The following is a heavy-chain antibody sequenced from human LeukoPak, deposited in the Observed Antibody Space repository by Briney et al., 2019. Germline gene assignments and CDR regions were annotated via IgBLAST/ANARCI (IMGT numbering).Heavy chain of an antibody. CDR2: ISAYNGST. J-gene: IGHJ5*02. V-gene: IGHV1-18*01. D-gene: IGHD1-26*01. CDR1: GYTFTSYG. CDR3: ARTEEWELQNFDP. Sequence: VASVKVSCKASGYTFTSYGISWVRQAPGQGLEWLGWISAYNGSTNYAQKLQGRVTMTTDTSTSTAYMELRSLRSDDTAVYYCARTEEWELQNFDPWGQGTLVTVSS.